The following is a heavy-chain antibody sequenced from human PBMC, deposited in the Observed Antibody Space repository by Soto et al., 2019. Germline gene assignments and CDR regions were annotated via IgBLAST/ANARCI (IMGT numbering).Heavy chain of an antibody. J-gene: IGHJ3*02. CDR3: ARPDYDYGGNQDAFDI. D-gene: IGHD4-17*01. CDR1: GFTVSNNY. CDR2: VYIDGSV. Sequence: PGGSLRLSCAASGFTVSNNYMSWVRQAPGKGLECVSVVYIDGSVYHADSVKGRFTISRDNSKNTLYLQMNSLRAEDTAVYYCARPDYDYGGNQDAFDIWGQGTMVTVSS. V-gene: IGHV3-53*01.